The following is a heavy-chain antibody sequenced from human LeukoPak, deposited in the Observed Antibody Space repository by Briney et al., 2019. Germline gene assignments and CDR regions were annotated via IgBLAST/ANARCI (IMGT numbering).Heavy chain of an antibody. Sequence: SETLSLTCTVSGGSISSSSYYWGWIRQPPGKGLEWIGSIYYSGSTYYNPSLKSRVTISVDTSKNQFSLKLSSVTAADTAVYYCAREQLVYYYFDYWGQGTLVTVSS. D-gene: IGHD6-13*01. CDR1: GGSISSSSYY. V-gene: IGHV4-39*07. CDR3: AREQLVYYYFDY. CDR2: IYYSGST. J-gene: IGHJ4*02.